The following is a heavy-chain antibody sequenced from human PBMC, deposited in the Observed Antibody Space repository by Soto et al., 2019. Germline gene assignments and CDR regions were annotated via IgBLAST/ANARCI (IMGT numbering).Heavy chain of an antibody. J-gene: IGHJ4*02. V-gene: IGHV3-30*18. Sequence: PGGSLRLSCAASGFSFSSYGMHGVRQAPGKGLEWVAVISYDGSNKYYADSVKGRFTISRDNSKNTLYLQMNSLRAEDTAVYYRAKASYYDILTGYDTWIDYWGQGTLVTVSS. CDR2: ISYDGSNK. CDR1: GFSFSSYG. CDR3: AKASYYDILTGYDTWIDY. D-gene: IGHD3-9*01.